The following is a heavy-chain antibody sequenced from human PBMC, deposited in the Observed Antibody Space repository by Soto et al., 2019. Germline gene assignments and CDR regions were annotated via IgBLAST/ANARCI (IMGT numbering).Heavy chain of an antibody. J-gene: IGHJ6*02. CDR2: IIPLFGTP. Sequence: QVQVVQSGVEVRRPGSSVKVSCKASGDTFKNCVISWVRQAPGQGLEWMGGIIPLFGTPDFAQRFQVRLTITTDESTTTAYMELSRLRSEDTATYYCAAELGFGKLSVVWGQGTTVIVSS. CDR1: GDTFKNCV. V-gene: IGHV1-69*01. D-gene: IGHD3-10*01. CDR3: AAELGFGKLSVV.